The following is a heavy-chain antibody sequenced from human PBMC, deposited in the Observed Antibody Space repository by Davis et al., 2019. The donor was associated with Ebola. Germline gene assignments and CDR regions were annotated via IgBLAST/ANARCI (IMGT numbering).Heavy chain of an antibody. CDR3: ARATPIVGSGSPSYYYYYYGMDV. D-gene: IGHD3-10*01. Sequence: ASVKVSCKASGYTFTSYAMHWVRQAPGQRLEWMGWINAGNGNTNYAQKFQGWVTMTRDTSISTAYMELSRLRSDDTAVYYCARATPIVGSGSPSYYYYYYGMDVWGQGTTVTVSS. V-gene: IGHV1-3*01. CDR2: INAGNGNT. J-gene: IGHJ6*02. CDR1: GYTFTSYA.